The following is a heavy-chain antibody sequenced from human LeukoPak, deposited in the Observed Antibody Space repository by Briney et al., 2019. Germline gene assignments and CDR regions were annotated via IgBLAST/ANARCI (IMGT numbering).Heavy chain of an antibody. Sequence: GGSRRLSCAALGFTFSSYAMSWVRQAQGKGLNWVSAISGSGGSTYYADSVKGRFTISRDNSKNTLYLQMNSLRAEDTAVYYCAKDPSGSGSFDYWGQGTLVTVSS. D-gene: IGHD3-10*01. CDR1: GFTFSSYA. CDR2: ISGSGGST. V-gene: IGHV3-23*01. J-gene: IGHJ4*02. CDR3: AKDPSGSGSFDY.